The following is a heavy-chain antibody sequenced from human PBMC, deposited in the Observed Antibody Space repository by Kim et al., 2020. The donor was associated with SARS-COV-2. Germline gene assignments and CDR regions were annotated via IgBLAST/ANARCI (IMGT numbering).Heavy chain of an antibody. CDR2: IYYTGST. J-gene: IGHJ4*01. CDR1: GGSISSGSYY. V-gene: IGHV4-39*01. D-gene: IGHD3-22*01. Sequence: SETLSLTCTVSGGSISSGSYYWGWIRQPPGKGLEWIGSIYYTGSTYYNPSLKSRVTISVDTSKNQFSLRLSSVTAADTAVYYCARHRRYYDSSGYEYYF. CDR3: ARHRRYYDSSGYEYYF.